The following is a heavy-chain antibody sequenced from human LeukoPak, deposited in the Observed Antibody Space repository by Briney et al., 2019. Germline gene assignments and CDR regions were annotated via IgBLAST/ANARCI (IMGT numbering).Heavy chain of an antibody. J-gene: IGHJ6*03. CDR3: ARDGYHYYGSGTYFGYYYMDV. V-gene: IGHV3-43*01. Sequence: GGSLRLSCVASGFVFEDYTMHWVRQVPGKGLEWVSLINYDGTSTYYADSVKGRFTISRDDSKNSLYLQMNSLRAEDTAVYYCARDGYHYYGSGTYFGYYYMDVWGKGTTVTISS. CDR1: GFVFEDYT. D-gene: IGHD3-10*01. CDR2: INYDGTST.